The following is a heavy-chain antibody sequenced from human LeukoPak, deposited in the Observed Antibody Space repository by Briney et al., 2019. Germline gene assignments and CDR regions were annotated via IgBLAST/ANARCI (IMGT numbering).Heavy chain of an antibody. V-gene: IGHV4-59*08. J-gene: IGHJ4*02. CDR1: GGSISSYY. CDR2: IYYSGST. Sequence: SETLSLTCTVSGGSISSYYWSWIRQPPGKGLEWIGYIYYSGSTNYNPSLKSRVTISVDTSKNQFSLKLSSVTAADTAVYYCARGRAAYCGGDRACGFDYWGQGTLVTVSS. D-gene: IGHD2-21*02. CDR3: ARGRAAYCGGDRACGFDY.